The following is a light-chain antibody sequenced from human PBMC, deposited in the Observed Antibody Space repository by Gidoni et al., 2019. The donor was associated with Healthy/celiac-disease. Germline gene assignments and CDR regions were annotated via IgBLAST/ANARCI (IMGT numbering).Light chain of an antibody. V-gene: IGKV4-1*01. CDR1: QSVLYSSNNKNY. Sequence: DIVMTQSPDSLDVSLGERATINCKSRQSVLYSSNNKNYLAWYQQKPGQPPKLLIYWASTRESGVPDRFSGSGSGTDFTLTISSLQAEDVAVYYCQQYYSTPFTFGPGTKVDIK. J-gene: IGKJ3*01. CDR2: WAS. CDR3: QQYYSTPFT.